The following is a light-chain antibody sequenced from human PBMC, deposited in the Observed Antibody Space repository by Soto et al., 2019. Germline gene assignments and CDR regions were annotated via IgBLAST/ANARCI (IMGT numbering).Light chain of an antibody. J-gene: IGLJ1*01. Sequence: QSVLAQPPSVSGAPGQKVTISCTGSSSNIGAGYDLHWYQQLPGTAPKLLLYGNSNRPSGVPDRFSGSKSGISASLTISGLQTEDEADYYCISYTDRQSYLFGTGTKVTVL. CDR1: SSNIGAGYD. V-gene: IGLV1-40*01. CDR3: ISYTDRQSYL. CDR2: GNS.